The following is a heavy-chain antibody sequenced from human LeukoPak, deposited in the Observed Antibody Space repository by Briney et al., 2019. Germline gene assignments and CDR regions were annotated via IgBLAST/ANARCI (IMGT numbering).Heavy chain of an antibody. CDR2: IRPNDGTT. CDR1: GFTFSNYG. CDR3: VRGQTNLDNWFDP. Sequence: GSLLLSCEASGFTFSNYGMNWVRQAPGKGLEWVSYIRPNDGTTHYADSVKGRFTISRDNAKNSLSLQMTSLSVDDSAVYYCVRGQTNLDNWFDPWGQGTLVIVSS. D-gene: IGHD2-8*01. V-gene: IGHV3-48*01. J-gene: IGHJ5*02.